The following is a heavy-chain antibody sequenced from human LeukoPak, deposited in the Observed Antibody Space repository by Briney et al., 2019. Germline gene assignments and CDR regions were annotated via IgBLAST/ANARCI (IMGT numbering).Heavy chain of an antibody. CDR2: INPNSGGT. J-gene: IGHJ4*02. CDR1: GYTFTGYY. D-gene: IGHD2-15*01. V-gene: IGHV1-2*04. Sequence: ASVKVSCKASGYTFTGYYMHWVRQAPGQGLEWMGWINPNSGGTNYAQKFQGWVTMTRDTSISTAYMELSRLRSDDTVVYYCARGYCSGGSCYDYWGQGTLVTVSS. CDR3: ARGYCSGGSCYDY.